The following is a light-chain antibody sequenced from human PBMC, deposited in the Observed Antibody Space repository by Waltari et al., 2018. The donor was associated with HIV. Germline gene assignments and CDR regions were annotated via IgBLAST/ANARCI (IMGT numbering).Light chain of an antibody. CDR2: GAS. Sequence: MMQSPDTLPVSPGEGVTLTCRASQSVRTNVALYQQRPGQAPRLLIYGASNRAAGFPARFTGGGAGTEFTLTISSLQSEDFAVYFCHQYNDWPYTFGQGTKLDIK. V-gene: IGKV3-15*01. J-gene: IGKJ2*01. CDR1: QSVRTN. CDR3: HQYNDWPYT.